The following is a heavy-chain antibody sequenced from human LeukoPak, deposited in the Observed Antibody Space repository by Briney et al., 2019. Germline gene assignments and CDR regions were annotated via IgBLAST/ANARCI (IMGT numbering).Heavy chain of an antibody. CDR2: ISGDAVTS. Sequence: GGSLRLSCAASGFTFKNYAMNWVRQSPGQGLEWVSTISGDAVTSWYADCVKGRFTVSRDNSKNIVFLQMNNLRAEDTAVYYCAKGSEIQLWLGFDYWGQGTLVTVSS. CDR1: GFTFKNYA. CDR3: AKGSEIQLWLGFDY. V-gene: IGHV3-23*01. J-gene: IGHJ4*02. D-gene: IGHD5-18*01.